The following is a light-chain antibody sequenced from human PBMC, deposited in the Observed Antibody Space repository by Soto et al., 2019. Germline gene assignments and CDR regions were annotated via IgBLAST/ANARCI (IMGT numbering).Light chain of an antibody. J-gene: IGLJ1*01. V-gene: IGLV2-8*01. CDR1: SGDVGGYYY. CDR3: SSYAGSDNPYV. Sequence: QSVLTQPPSASGSPGQSVTISCTGTSGDVGGYYYVSWYQQHPGKAPKLMIYEVTKRPLGVPDRFSGSKSGNTASLTVSGLQAEDEADYYCSSYAGSDNPYVFGTGTKLTVL. CDR2: EVT.